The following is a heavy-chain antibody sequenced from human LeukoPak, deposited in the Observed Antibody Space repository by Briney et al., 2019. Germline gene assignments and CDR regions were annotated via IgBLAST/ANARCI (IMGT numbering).Heavy chain of an antibody. V-gene: IGHV4-34*01. CDR1: GGSFSGYY. Sequence: PSETLSLTCAVYGGSFSGYYWSWIRQPPGKGLEWLGEINHSGSTNYNPSLKSRVTISVDTSKNQFSLKLSSVTAADTAVYYCARPYYDSSGYYHDAFDIWGQGTMVTVSS. D-gene: IGHD3-22*01. CDR3: ARPYYDSSGYYHDAFDI. CDR2: INHSGST. J-gene: IGHJ3*02.